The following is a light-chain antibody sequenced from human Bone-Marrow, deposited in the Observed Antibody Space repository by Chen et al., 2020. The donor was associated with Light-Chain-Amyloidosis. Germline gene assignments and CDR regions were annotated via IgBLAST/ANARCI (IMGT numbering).Light chain of an antibody. CDR3: SSYTITNTLV. J-gene: IGLJ1*01. CDR2: EVT. V-gene: IGLV2-14*01. Sequence: QSALTQPASVSGSPGQSITISCTGTSSDVGGDNHVSCYQQHPDKAHKLMIYEVTNRPSWVPDRFSGSKSDNTASMTISGLQPEDAADYFCSSYTITNTLVFGSGTRVTVL. CDR1: SSDVGGDNH.